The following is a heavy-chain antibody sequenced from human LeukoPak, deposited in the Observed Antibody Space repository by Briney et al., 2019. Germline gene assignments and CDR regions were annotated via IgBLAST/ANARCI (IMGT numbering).Heavy chain of an antibody. CDR2: ISNDGSGT. V-gene: IGHV3-74*01. Sequence: PGGSLRLSCAASGFTFSNYWMHWVRQVPGKGLGWVSRISNDGSGTSHADSVKGRCTISRDNAKNTLYLQMNSLRAEDTAVYYCARVLRFGYYYMDVWGKGTTVTVSS. CDR3: ARVLRFGYYYMDV. J-gene: IGHJ6*03. D-gene: IGHD3-16*01. CDR1: GFTFSNYW.